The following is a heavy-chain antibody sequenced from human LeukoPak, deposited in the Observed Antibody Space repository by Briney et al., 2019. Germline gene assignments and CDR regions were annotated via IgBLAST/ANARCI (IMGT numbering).Heavy chain of an antibody. D-gene: IGHD6-19*01. CDR2: ISGSGGST. CDR3: AKDPYRSGYDY. V-gene: IGHV3-23*01. CDR1: AFTFSNYA. J-gene: IGHJ4*02. Sequence: PGGSLRLSCAASAFTFSNYAMSWVRQAPGKGLEWVSAISGSGGSTYYADSVKGRFTISRDNSKNTLYLQMTSLRAEDTAVYYCAKDPYRSGYDYWGQGTLVTVSS.